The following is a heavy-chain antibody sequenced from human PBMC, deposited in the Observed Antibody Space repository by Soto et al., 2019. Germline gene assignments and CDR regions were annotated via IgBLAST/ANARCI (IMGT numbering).Heavy chain of an antibody. CDR1: GGTFSNYA. CDR3: ARGEDYIWGSYDY. D-gene: IGHD3-16*01. J-gene: IGHJ4*02. CDR2: IIPIFGTV. Sequence: GASVKVSCKASGGTFSNYAISWVRQAPGQGLEWMGGIIPIFGTVNYAQKFQGRVTITADASTSTAYMELSSLRSEDTAVYYCARGEDYIWGSYDYWGQGTQVTVSS. V-gene: IGHV1-69*13.